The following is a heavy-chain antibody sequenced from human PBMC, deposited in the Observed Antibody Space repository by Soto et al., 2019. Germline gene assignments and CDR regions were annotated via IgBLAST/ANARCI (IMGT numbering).Heavy chain of an antibody. CDR3: AKLIVATIWIYYFDY. J-gene: IGHJ4*02. V-gene: IGHV3-23*01. CDR2: ISGSGGST. Sequence: GGSLRLSCAASGFTFSSYAMSWVRQAPGKGLEWVSAISGSGGSTYYADSVKGRFTISRDNSKNTLYLQMNSLRAEDTAVYYCAKLIVATIWIYYFDYWGQGTLVTVSS. CDR1: GFTFSSYA. D-gene: IGHD5-12*01.